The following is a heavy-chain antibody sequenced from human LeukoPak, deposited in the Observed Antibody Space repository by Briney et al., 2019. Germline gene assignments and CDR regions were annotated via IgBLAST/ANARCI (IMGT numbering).Heavy chain of an antibody. V-gene: IGHV3-30-3*01. CDR1: GFTFSSYA. Sequence: GRSLRHSCPATGFTFSSYAMHWVRQAPAKGLAWVAVISYDGSNKYYADSVKGRFTISRDNSKNSLYLQMNSLGAEDTAVYACARGRRLVVVIPFADYWGQGTLVTVSS. J-gene: IGHJ4*02. D-gene: IGHD3-22*01. CDR3: ARGRRLVVVIPFADY. CDR2: ISYDGSNK.